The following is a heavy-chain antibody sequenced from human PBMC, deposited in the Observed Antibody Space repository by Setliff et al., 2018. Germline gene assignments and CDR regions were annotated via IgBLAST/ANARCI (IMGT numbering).Heavy chain of an antibody. V-gene: IGHV3-74*01. D-gene: IGHD2-8*01. CDR1: GFTFSNYW. J-gene: IGHJ4*02. CDR2: IDGLGTIT. Sequence: GGSLRLSCAASGFTFSNYWMYWVRQVPGKGLVWVSRIDGLGTITHYADSVKGRFTISRDNSKNTVSLQMNSLRVEDTAVYYCAKDLVEKWSFDSWGQGTLVTVSS. CDR3: AKDLVEKWSFDS.